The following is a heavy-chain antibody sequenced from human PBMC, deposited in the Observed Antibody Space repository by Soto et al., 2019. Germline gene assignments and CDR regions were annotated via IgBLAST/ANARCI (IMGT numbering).Heavy chain of an antibody. Sequence: EVQLVESGGILVKPGGSLRLSCVASGFTFSHAWMSWVRQAPGEGLEWVGRIKAKRDGGTADYAAPVKGRFTISRDDLKDTLILQMNSLQPEDTAVYYCATSSDYYHSGSPDYWGQGTLVTVSS. CDR2: IKAKRDGGTA. J-gene: IGHJ4*02. CDR3: ATSSDYYHSGSPDY. CDR1: GFTFSHAW. D-gene: IGHD3-10*01. V-gene: IGHV3-15*01.